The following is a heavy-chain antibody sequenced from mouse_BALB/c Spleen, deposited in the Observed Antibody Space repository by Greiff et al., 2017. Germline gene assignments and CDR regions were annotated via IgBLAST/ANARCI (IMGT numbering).Heavy chain of an antibody. V-gene: IGHV1-18*01. D-gene: IGHD1-1*01. CDR2: INPNNGGT. CDR3: ARRIYYGSSDAMDY. J-gene: IGHJ4*01. Sequence: EVQRVESGPELVKPGASVKIPCKASGYTFTDYNMDWVKQSHGKSLEWIGDINPNNGGTIYNQKFKGKATLTVDKSSSTAYMELRSLTSEDTAVYYCARRIYYGSSDAMDYWGQGTSVTVSS. CDR1: GYTFTDYN.